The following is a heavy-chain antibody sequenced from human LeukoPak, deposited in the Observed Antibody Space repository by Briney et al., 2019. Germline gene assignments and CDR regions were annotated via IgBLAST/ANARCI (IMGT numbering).Heavy chain of an antibody. CDR1: VFTFSNTA. Sequence: GGSLRLSCAASVFTFSNTAMSWVRQAPGKGLEWLSIISGSGLNAYYADSVKGRFTISRDNSKSTLFLQMNSLRAEDTALYYCVKRTMAGVLERRTYYFDYWGQGSLVTVSS. CDR2: ISGSGLNA. V-gene: IGHV3-23*01. CDR3: VKRTMAGVLERRTYYFDY. J-gene: IGHJ4*02. D-gene: IGHD2-2*01.